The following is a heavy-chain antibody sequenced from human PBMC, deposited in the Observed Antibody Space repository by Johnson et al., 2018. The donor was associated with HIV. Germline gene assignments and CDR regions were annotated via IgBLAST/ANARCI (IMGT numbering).Heavy chain of an antibody. Sequence: VQLVESGGGLVEPGGSLRLSCAASGFIFSDAWMNWLRQAPGKGLEWVANIKQDGSEKYYVDSVKGRFTISRDNAKNSLYLQMNSLRVEDTAVYYCAREPRLLTDAFDIWGQGTMVTVSS. D-gene: IGHD5-18*01. J-gene: IGHJ3*02. CDR1: GFIFSDAW. CDR3: AREPRLLTDAFDI. CDR2: IKQDGSEK. V-gene: IGHV3-7*01.